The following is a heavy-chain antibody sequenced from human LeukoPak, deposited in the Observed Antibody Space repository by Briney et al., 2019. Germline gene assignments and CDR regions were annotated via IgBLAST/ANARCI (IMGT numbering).Heavy chain of an antibody. V-gene: IGHV4-59*01. D-gene: IGHD1-7*01. Sequence: SETLCLTCTVSGGSISGYYWSRIRLPPGKGLEWIDYIHYSGITKYSASLKSRLTLSVDASKNHLSLKLTSVTAADTAVYYCARMKLSVNYNFDYRGQGTLVTVSS. CDR3: ARMKLSVNYNFDY. CDR1: GGSISGYY. CDR2: IHYSGIT. J-gene: IGHJ4*02.